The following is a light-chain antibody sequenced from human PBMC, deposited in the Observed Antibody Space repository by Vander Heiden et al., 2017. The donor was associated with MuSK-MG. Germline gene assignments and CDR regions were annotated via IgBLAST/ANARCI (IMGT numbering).Light chain of an antibody. J-gene: IGLJ3*02. CDR2: ANN. CDR1: SSNIGPNT. V-gene: IGLV1-44*01. CDR3: AAWDDSLNSWV. Sequence: QSVLTQSPSASGTPGQRVTISCSGGSSNIGPNTANWYQQLPETAPKLLIYANNQRPSGVPDRFSGSKSGTSASLAISGLRSEDEADYYCAAWDDSLNSWVFGGGTKLTVL.